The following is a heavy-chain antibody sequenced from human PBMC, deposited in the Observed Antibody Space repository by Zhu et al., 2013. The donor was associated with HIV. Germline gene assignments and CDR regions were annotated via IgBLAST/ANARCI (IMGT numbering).Heavy chain of an antibody. CDR2: ISVYSDDS. J-gene: IGHJ1*01. CDR1: GYSFLSHG. V-gene: IGHV1-18*04. D-gene: IGHD1-26*01. Sequence: HVQLVQSGVEVRNLGSMKLSCQASGYSFLSHGLSWVRQAPGQGLEWLGWISVYSDDSNYAQKFQDRLTMTKDISAGTVYMELSRLKFDDTAVYYCARGVGGSYPANAEHFQHWGQGSLVSVSS. CDR3: ARGVGGSYPANAEHFQH.